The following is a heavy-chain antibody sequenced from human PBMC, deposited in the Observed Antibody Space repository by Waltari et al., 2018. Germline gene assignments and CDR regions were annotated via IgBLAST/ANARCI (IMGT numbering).Heavy chain of an antibody. CDR3: ARDLAEGRAVVAARPFDY. D-gene: IGHD2-15*01. V-gene: IGHV3-48*01. CDR1: GFTFSSYS. Sequence: EVQLVESGGGLVQPGGSLRLSCAASGFTFSSYSMNWVRQAPGKGLEWVSYISSSSSTVYYADSVKGRFTISRDNAKNSLYLQMNSLRAEDTAVYYCARDLAEGRAVVAARPFDYWGQGTLVTVSS. J-gene: IGHJ4*02. CDR2: ISSSSSTV.